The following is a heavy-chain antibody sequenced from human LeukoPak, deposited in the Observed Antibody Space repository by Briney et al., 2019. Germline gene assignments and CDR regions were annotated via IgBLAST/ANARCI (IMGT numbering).Heavy chain of an antibody. D-gene: IGHD3-16*01. CDR1: DYTFTSYG. J-gene: IGHJ4*02. CDR3: ARGPYYGDLNPDYFDY. V-gene: IGHV1-18*01. CDR2: ISTYNGKT. Sequence: GASVTVSCKTSDYTFTSYGITGVRQAPGQGLEWMGWISTYNGKTNYVDKFQGRVTMTTDTFTKTVYMHLRSLRSDDTALYYCARGPYYGDLNPDYFDYWGQGTLVTVSS.